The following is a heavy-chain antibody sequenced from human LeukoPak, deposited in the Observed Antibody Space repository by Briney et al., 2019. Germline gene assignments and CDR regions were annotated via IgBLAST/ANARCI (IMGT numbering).Heavy chain of an antibody. CDR2: ISVSGSTI. D-gene: IGHD3-16*02. J-gene: IGHJ4*02. CDR3: ARGVWGSYRLFDY. V-gene: IGHV3-48*03. Sequence: GGSLGLSCAASGFTFSSCEMNWVRQAPGKGLEWVSYISVSGSTIYYADSVKGRFTISRDNAKNSLYLQMNSLRAEDTAVYYCARGVWGSYRLFDYWGQGTLVTVSS. CDR1: GFTFSSCE.